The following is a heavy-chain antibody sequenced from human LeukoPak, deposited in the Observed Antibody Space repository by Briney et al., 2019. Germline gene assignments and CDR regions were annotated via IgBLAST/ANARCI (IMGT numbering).Heavy chain of an antibody. Sequence: GGSLRLSSAASGFTFSSYGMHWVRQAPGKGLEWVAFIRYDGSNKYYADSVKGRFTISRDDSKNTLYLQMNSLRAEDTAVYYCAKRGGWVTNLYYYYMDVWGKGTTVTVSS. CDR2: IRYDGSNK. J-gene: IGHJ6*03. CDR1: GFTFSSYG. CDR3: AKRGGWVTNLYYYYMDV. D-gene: IGHD4-17*01. V-gene: IGHV3-30*02.